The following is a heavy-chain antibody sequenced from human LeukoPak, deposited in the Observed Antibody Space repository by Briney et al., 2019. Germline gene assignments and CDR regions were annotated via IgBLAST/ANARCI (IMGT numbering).Heavy chain of an antibody. D-gene: IGHD3-16*01. CDR2: IYYSGST. J-gene: IGHJ6*03. CDR3: ARILGRSEYYMDV. Sequence: PSETLSLTCTVSGGSISNFYWNWIRQPPGKGLAWIGYIYYSGSTNYNPSLKSRLTVSADTSKNQFSLKLSSVTAADTAVYYCARILGRSEYYMDVWGKGTTVTVSS. V-gene: IGHV4-59*01. CDR1: GGSISNFY.